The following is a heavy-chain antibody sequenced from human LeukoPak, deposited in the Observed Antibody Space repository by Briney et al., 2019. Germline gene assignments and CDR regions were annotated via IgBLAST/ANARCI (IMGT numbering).Heavy chain of an antibody. CDR1: GGSISSYY. Sequence: SETLSLTCTVSGGSISSYYWSWIRQPPGKGLEWIGYIYYSGSTNYNPSLKSRVTISVDTSKNQFSLKLSSVTAADTAVYYCASSSTFYHLDYWGQGTLVTVSS. CDR3: ASSSTFYHLDY. J-gene: IGHJ4*02. V-gene: IGHV4-59*01. CDR2: IYYSGST. D-gene: IGHD2-2*01.